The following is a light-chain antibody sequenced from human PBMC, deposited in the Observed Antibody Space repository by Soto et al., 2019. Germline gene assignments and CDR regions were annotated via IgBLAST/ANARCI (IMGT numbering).Light chain of an antibody. CDR3: QEYNNWLPLT. CDR1: QSVSRN. J-gene: IGKJ4*01. Sequence: EIVMTQSPATLSLSPGESATLSCRASQSVSRNLAWYQQKPGQAPRLLIYNASTRATGIPARFSGSVSGTELSLTISSLQSEDFALYYCQEYNNWLPLTFGGGAKVEIK. V-gene: IGKV3-15*01. CDR2: NAS.